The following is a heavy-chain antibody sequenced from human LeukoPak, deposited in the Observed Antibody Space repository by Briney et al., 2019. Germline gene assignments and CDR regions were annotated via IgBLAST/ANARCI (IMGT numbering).Heavy chain of an antibody. CDR1: GGTFSSYA. D-gene: IGHD1-26*01. CDR2: IIPIFGTA. V-gene: IGHV1-69*13. Sequence: GASVKVSCKASGGTFSSYAISWVRQAPGQGLEWMVGIIPIFGTANYAQKFQGRVTITADESTSTAYMELSSLRSEDTAVYYCARDPGIVGATVQHWGQGTLVTVSS. J-gene: IGHJ1*01. CDR3: ARDPGIVGATVQH.